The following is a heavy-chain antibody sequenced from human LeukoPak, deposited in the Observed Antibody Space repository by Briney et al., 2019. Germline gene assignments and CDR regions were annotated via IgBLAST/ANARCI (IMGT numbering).Heavy chain of an antibody. CDR3: ARGNSDGKREDY. Sequence: SETLSLTCTVSGGSIASAGYYWSWVRQHPGKGLEWIGYINYSGSTYYNPSLKSRVTISGDTSKNQFSLKLSSVTAADTAVYYCARGNSDGKREDYWGPGTLLTVSS. V-gene: IGHV4-31*03. CDR2: INYSGST. CDR1: GGSIASAGYY. J-gene: IGHJ4*02. D-gene: IGHD2-15*01.